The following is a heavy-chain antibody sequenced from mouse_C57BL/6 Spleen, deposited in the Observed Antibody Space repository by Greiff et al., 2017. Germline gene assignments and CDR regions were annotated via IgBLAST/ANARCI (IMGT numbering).Heavy chain of an antibody. CDR2: IHPNSGST. D-gene: IGHD1-2*01. Sequence: QVQLQQPGAELVKPGASVTLSCKASGYTFTSYWMHWVKQRPGQGLGWIGMIHPNSGSTNYNEKFKSKATLTVDKSSSTAYMQLSSLTSEDSAVYYCAIYGLYAMDYWGQGTSVTVSS. J-gene: IGHJ4*01. CDR1: GYTFTSYW. V-gene: IGHV1-64*01. CDR3: AIYGLYAMDY.